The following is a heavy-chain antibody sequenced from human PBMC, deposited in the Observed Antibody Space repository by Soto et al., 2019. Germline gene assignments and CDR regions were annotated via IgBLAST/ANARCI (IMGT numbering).Heavy chain of an antibody. CDR1: GFTFSSYA. V-gene: IGHV3-7*01. J-gene: IGHJ4*02. CDR3: ARYAWLDY. CDR2: IKQDGSEK. D-gene: IGHD5-12*01. Sequence: GGSLRLSCAASGFTFSSYAMHWVRQAPGKGLEWVANIKQDGSEKHYVDSVKGRFIISRDNAKNSLYLQLNSLRVEDTAIYYCARYAWLDYWGQGTQVTVSS.